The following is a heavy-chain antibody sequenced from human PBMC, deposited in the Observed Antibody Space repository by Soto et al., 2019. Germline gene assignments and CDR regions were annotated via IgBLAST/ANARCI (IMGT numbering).Heavy chain of an antibody. V-gene: IGHV3-48*02. J-gene: IGHJ6*02. Sequence: QPGGSLRLSCAASGFTFSSYSVNWVRQAPGKGLEWVSYISSSSSTIYYADSVKGRFTISRDNAKNSLYLQMNSLRDEDTAVYYCATYYYDSSGRTYYYYYGMDVWGQGTTVTVSS. CDR3: ATYYYDSSGRTYYYYYGMDV. D-gene: IGHD3-22*01. CDR2: ISSSSSTI. CDR1: GFTFSSYS.